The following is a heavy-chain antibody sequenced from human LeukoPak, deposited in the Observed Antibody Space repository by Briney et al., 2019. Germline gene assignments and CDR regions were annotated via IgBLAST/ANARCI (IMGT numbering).Heavy chain of an antibody. CDR1: RDSISTYY. V-gene: IGHV4-59*01. Sequence: SETLSLTCTVSRDSISTYYSSWIRQPPGKELEWIGYVDYSGSTNYNPSLKSRLTISIDTSKNQFSLRLSSVTAADSALYYCARVGSGSFDYWGQGTLVTVSS. J-gene: IGHJ4*02. CDR2: VDYSGST. D-gene: IGHD1-26*01. CDR3: ARVGSGSFDY.